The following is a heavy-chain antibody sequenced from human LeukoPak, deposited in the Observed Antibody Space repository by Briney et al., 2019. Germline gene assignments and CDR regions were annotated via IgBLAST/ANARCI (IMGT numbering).Heavy chain of an antibody. J-gene: IGHJ6*02. V-gene: IGHV3-30-3*01. Sequence: GGSLRLSCAASGFTFSSYAMHWVRQVPGKGLEWVAVISYDGSNKYYADSVKGRFTISRDNSKNTLYLQMNSLRAEDTAVYYCARAEKDYSNYYYYYGMDVWGQGTTVTVSS. CDR1: GFTFSSYA. D-gene: IGHD4-4*01. CDR2: ISYDGSNK. CDR3: ARAEKDYSNYYYYYGMDV.